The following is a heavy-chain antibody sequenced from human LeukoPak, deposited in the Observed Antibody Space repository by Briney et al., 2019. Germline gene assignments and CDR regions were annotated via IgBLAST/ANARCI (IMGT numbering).Heavy chain of an antibody. V-gene: IGHV3-23*01. CDR2: ISGSGGST. J-gene: IGHJ4*02. CDR1: GFTFSNYG. D-gene: IGHD3-9*01. Sequence: GGSLRLSCVASGFTFSNYGMSWVRQASGKGLEWVSVISGSGGSTYYADSVKGRFTISRDNSKNTLYLQMNSLRAEDTAVYFCAKDENLLRYFDWLSPYLDYWGQGTLVTVSS. CDR3: AKDENLLRYFDWLSPYLDY.